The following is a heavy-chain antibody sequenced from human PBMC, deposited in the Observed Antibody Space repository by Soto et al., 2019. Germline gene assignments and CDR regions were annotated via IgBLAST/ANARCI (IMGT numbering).Heavy chain of an antibody. J-gene: IGHJ5*02. CDR3: ARDRAAGTIIYFDP. V-gene: IGHV4-4*07. Sequence: SETLSLTCTVSGGSISSYYWSWIRQPAGKGLEWIGRIYTSGSTNYNPSLKSRVTMSVDTSKNQFSLKLSSVTAADTAVYYCARDRAAGTIIYFDPWGPGALVTVSS. D-gene: IGHD6-13*01. CDR2: IYTSGST. CDR1: GGSISSYY.